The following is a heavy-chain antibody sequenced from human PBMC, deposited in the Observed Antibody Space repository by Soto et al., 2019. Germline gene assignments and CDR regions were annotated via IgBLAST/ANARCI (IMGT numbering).Heavy chain of an antibody. CDR2: INHSGST. V-gene: IGHV4-34*01. CDR1: GGSFSGYY. J-gene: IGHJ4*02. Sequence: SETLSLTCAVYGGSFSGYYWSWIRQPPGKGLEWIGEINHSGSTNYNPSLKSRVTISVDTSKNQFSLKLSSVTAADTAVYYCARVWELRHFFDYWGQGTLVTVSS. CDR3: ARVWELRHFFDY. D-gene: IGHD1-26*01.